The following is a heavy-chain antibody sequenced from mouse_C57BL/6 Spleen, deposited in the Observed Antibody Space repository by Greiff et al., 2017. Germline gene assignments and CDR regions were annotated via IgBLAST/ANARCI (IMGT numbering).Heavy chain of an antibody. CDR1: GYTFTSYW. CDR2: IDPSDSET. Sequence: VQLQQPGAELVRPGSSVKLSCKASGYTFTSYWMHWVKQRPIQGLEWIGNIDPSDSETHYNQKFKDKATLTVGKSSSTAYMQLSSLTSEDSAVYYCAREGEDWFAYWGQGTLVTVSA. J-gene: IGHJ3*01. V-gene: IGHV1-52*01. CDR3: AREGEDWFAY.